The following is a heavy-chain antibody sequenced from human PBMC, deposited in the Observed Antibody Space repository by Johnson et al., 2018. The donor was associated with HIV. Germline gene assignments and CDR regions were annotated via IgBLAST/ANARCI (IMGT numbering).Heavy chain of an antibody. J-gene: IGHJ3*02. CDR3: AREGHYDSRLGAFDI. Sequence: VQLVESGGGVERPGESLRLSCVGSGFMFDDYAMSWVRQVPGKGLEWVSGIDWTGANAGYADSVKGRFTIFRDNAKNSLYLQMNSLRAEDTAFYYCAREGHYDSRLGAFDIWGQGTMVTVSS. V-gene: IGHV3-20*04. CDR1: GFMFDDYA. CDR2: IDWTGANA. D-gene: IGHD3-22*01.